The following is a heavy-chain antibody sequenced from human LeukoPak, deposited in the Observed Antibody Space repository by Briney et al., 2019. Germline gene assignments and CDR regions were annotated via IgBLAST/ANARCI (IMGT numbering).Heavy chain of an antibody. D-gene: IGHD5-18*01. CDR1: GFTFSSYS. V-gene: IGHV3-48*01. CDR3: ARDGGYSYYYYYYYMDV. Sequence: GGSLRLSCAASGFTFSSYSMNWVRQDPGKGLEWVSYISSSSTIYYADSVKGRFTISRDNAKNSLYLQMNSLRAEDTAVYYRARDGGYSYYYYYYYMDVWGKGTTVTVSS. J-gene: IGHJ6*03. CDR2: ISSSSTI.